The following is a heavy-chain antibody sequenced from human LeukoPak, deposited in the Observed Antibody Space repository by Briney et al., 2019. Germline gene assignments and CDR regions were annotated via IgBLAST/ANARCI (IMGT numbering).Heavy chain of an antibody. CDR1: GGSISTSNYY. D-gene: IGHD3-10*01. CDR2: NFYSRIT. J-gene: IGHJ3*02. V-gene: IGHV4-39*07. CDR3: AKSKGYGLVYI. Sequence: SETLSLTCTVSGGSISTSNYYWRWIPQPPGKGLEWTEYNFYSRITYYRQYLRCRVTISLDRSRNHFSLKLNSVPAADTVVYYCAKSKGYGLVYISGPGTMVSVSS.